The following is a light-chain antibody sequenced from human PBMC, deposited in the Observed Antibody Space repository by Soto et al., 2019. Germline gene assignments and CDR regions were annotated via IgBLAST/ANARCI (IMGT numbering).Light chain of an antibody. CDR3: QSYDRSLSGSI. V-gene: IGLV1-40*01. Sequence: QAVVTQPPSVSGAPGQRVTISCTGSSSNIGSGYEVHWYQQLPGTAPKLLIYGDTNRPSGVPDRFSGSKSGTSASLAITGLRADDEADYYCQSYDRSLSGSIFGGGTKLTVL. CDR2: GDT. J-gene: IGLJ2*01. CDR1: SSNIGSGYE.